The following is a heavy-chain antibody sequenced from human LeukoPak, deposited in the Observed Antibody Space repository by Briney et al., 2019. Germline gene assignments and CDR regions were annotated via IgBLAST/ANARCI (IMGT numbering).Heavy chain of an antibody. CDR1: GFTFSNYD. Sequence: PGGSLRLSCAASGFTFSNYDMHWVRQAPGKGLEWVAIISYDGSNKYYADSVKGRFTISRDNSKNTLYLQMNSLRAEDTAVYYCARAEGYYDSSGNDAFDIWGQGTMVTVSS. D-gene: IGHD3-22*01. CDR3: ARAEGYYDSSGNDAFDI. CDR2: ISYDGSNK. J-gene: IGHJ3*02. V-gene: IGHV3-30*03.